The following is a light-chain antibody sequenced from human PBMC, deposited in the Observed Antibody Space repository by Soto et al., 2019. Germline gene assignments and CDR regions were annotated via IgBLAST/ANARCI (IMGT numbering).Light chain of an antibody. V-gene: IGLV2-23*01. CDR1: SSEVGSYNL. CDR3: CSYAGSSTVV. J-gene: IGLJ2*01. CDR2: EGS. Sequence: ALTQPASVSGSPGQSITISCTGTSSEVGSYNLVSWYQQHPGKAPKLMIYEGSKRPSGVSNRFSGSKSGNTASLTISGLQAEDEADYYCCSYAGSSTVVFGGGTKVTVL.